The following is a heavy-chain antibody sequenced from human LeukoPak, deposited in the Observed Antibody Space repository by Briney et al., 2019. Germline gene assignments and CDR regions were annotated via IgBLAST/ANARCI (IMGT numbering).Heavy chain of an antibody. Sequence: GGSLRLSCAASGFTFSSYSMNWVRQAPGKGLEWVSYISSSSSTIYYADSVKGRFTISRDNAKNSLYLQMNSLRAEDTAVYYCARDRGSLEMYVWSKGTTVTVSS. D-gene: IGHD3-3*01. CDR2: ISSSSSTI. J-gene: IGHJ6*04. CDR3: ARDRGSLEMYV. CDR1: GFTFSSYS. V-gene: IGHV3-48*04.